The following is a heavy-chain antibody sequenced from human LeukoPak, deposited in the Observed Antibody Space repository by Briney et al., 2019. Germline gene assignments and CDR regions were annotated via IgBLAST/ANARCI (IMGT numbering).Heavy chain of an antibody. J-gene: IGHJ5*02. CDR2: MNPNSGNT. CDR1: GYTFTSYD. V-gene: IGHV1-8*01. Sequence: ASVKVSCKASGYTFTSYDINWGRQATGQGLEWRGWMNPNSGNTGYAQKFQGRVTMTRNTSISTAYMELSSLRSEDTAVYYCARGAYYDFWSGYQNWFDPWGQGTLVTVSS. D-gene: IGHD3-3*01. CDR3: ARGAYYDFWSGYQNWFDP.